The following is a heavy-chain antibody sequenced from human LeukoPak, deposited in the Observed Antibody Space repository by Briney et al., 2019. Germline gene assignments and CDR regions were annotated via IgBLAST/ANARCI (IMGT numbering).Heavy chain of an antibody. D-gene: IGHD3-22*01. CDR2: IYYSGST. V-gene: IGHV4-59*08. J-gene: IGHJ3*02. CDR1: GGSISSYY. CDR3: ARHMDYYDSSGFYFDI. Sequence: PSETLSLTCTVSGGSISSYYWSWIRQPPGKGLEWIGCIYYSGSTNYNPSLKSRVTISVDTSKNQFSLKLSSVTAADTAVYYCARHMDYYDSSGFYFDIWGQGTMVTVSS.